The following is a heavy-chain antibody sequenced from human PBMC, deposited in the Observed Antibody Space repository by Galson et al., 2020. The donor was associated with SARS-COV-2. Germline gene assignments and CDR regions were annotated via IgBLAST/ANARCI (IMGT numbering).Heavy chain of an antibody. Sequence: SGPTLVKPTQTLTLTCTFSGFSLSTSGMCVSWIRQPPGKALEWLALIDWDDDKYYSTSLKTRLTISKDTSKNQVVLTMTNMDPVDTATYYCARITMVRGVLGPIDAFDIWGQGIMVTVSS. CDR1: GFSLSTSGMC. CDR2: IDWDDDK. V-gene: IGHV2-70*01. CDR3: ARITMVRGVLGPIDAFDI. J-gene: IGHJ3*02. D-gene: IGHD3-10*01.